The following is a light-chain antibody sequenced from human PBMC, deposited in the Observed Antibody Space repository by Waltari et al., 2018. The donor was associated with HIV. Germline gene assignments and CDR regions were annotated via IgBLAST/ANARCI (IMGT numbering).Light chain of an antibody. CDR1: SSNLRRNT. V-gene: IGLV1-44*01. CDR3: AAWDDSLNGLWV. CDR2: TDN. J-gene: IGLJ3*02. Sequence: VLTQPPSVSWTPGQRVPISCPGSSSNLRRNTVNWFQLLPGTAPKLLIYTDNQRPSGVPDRFSGSKSGTSASLAISGLQSEDEADYFCAAWDDSLNGLWVFGGGTKLTVL.